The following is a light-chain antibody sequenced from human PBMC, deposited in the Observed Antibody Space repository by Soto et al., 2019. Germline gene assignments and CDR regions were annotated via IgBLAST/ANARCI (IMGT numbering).Light chain of an antibody. CDR3: QSYDSSLSGSV. CDR2: GNN. Sequence: QAVLTQPPSVSGAPGQRVTISCSGSTSNIGAGYDVQWYQQLPGTAPKLLIYGNNNRPSGVPDRFSGSKSGTSASLAITGLQGEDESHYYCQSYDSSLSGSVFGGGTKVTVL. CDR1: TSNIGAGYD. J-gene: IGLJ3*02. V-gene: IGLV1-40*01.